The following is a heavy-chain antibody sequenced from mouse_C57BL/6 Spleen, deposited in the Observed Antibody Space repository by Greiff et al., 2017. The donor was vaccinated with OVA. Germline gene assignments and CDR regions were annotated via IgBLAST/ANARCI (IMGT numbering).Heavy chain of an antibody. CDR2: IDPADGDT. Sequence: VQLQQSGAELVRPGASVKLSCTASGFNIKDYYMHWVKQRPEQGLEWIGRIDPADGDTEYAPKFQGQATMTADTSSNTAYLQLSSLTSEDTAVYYCTLGSSYERGAMDYWGQGTSVTVSS. D-gene: IGHD1-1*01. CDR3: TLGSSYERGAMDY. CDR1: GFNIKDYY. J-gene: IGHJ4*01. V-gene: IGHV14-1*01.